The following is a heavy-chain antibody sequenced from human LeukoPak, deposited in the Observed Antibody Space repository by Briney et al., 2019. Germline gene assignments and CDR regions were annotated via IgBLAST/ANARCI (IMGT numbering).Heavy chain of an antibody. D-gene: IGHD2-15*01. Sequence: ASVKVSCKASGYTFTGYYMHWVRQAPGQGLEWMGWINPNSGGTNCAQKFQGWVTMTRDTSISTAYMELSRLRSDDTAVYYCARGPVTQYCSGGSCFYAGSRYFDLWGRGTLVTVSS. CDR3: ARGPVTQYCSGGSCFYAGSRYFDL. CDR2: INPNSGGT. CDR1: GYTFTGYY. V-gene: IGHV1-2*04. J-gene: IGHJ2*01.